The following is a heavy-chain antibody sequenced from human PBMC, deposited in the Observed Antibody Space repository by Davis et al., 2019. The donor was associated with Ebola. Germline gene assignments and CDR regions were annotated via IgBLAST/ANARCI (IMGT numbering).Heavy chain of an antibody. D-gene: IGHD3-10*01. CDR2: IKQDGSEK. J-gene: IGHJ6*02. V-gene: IGHV3-7*03. Sequence: PGGSLRLSCAASGFTFSGYYMSWVRQAPGKGLEWVANIKQDGSEKYYVDSVKGRFTISRDNAKNSLYLQMNSPRAEDTAVYYCAREVTMVRGMDVWGQGTTVTVSS. CDR1: GFTFSGYY. CDR3: AREVTMVRGMDV.